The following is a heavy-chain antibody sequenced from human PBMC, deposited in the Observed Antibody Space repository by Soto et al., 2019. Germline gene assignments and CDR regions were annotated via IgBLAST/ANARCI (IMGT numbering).Heavy chain of an antibody. J-gene: IGHJ5*02. CDR3: ARAGIAAASNGDWFDP. CDR2: INHSGST. V-gene: IGHV4-34*01. CDR1: GGSFSGYY. Sequence: PSETLSLTCAVYGGSFSGYYWSWIRQPPGKGLEWIGEINHSGSTNYNPSLKSRVTISVDTSKNQFSLKLSSVTAADTAVYYCARAGIAAASNGDWFDPWGQGTLVTVSS. D-gene: IGHD6-13*01.